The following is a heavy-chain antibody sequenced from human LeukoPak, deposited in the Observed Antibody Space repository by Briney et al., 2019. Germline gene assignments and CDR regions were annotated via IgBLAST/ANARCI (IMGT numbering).Heavy chain of an antibody. CDR2: IKPDGSET. Sequence: GGSLRLSCAASGFTFSSYWMSWVRQAPGKGLEWVANIKPDGSETYYVASVRGRFTISRDNAKSSLFLQMNSLRAEDTAVYYCARGVYSLDYWGQGTLVTVSS. J-gene: IGHJ4*02. CDR1: GFTFSSYW. D-gene: IGHD4-11*01. CDR3: ARGVYSLDY. V-gene: IGHV3-7*01.